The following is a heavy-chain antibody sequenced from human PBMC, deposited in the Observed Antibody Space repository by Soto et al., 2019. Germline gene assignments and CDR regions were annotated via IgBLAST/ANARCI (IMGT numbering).Heavy chain of an antibody. J-gene: IGHJ5*02. D-gene: IGHD2-2*01. CDR3: AKRDYCSTSSCMFDP. CDR2: ISGDAVKT. Sequence: PGGSLRLSCAASGFTFSDFPMTGVRQAPGKGLEWVSVISGDAVKTNYADSVKGRFTISRDNSKNTLYLQMNSLRAEDTAIYYCAKRDYCSTSSCMFDPWGQGTLVTVSS. V-gene: IGHV3-23*01. CDR1: GFTFSDFP.